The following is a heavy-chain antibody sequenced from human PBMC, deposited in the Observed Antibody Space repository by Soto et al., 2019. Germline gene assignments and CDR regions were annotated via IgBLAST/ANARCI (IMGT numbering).Heavy chain of an antibody. CDR1: GGSISSYY. D-gene: IGHD2-8*01. J-gene: IGHJ4*02. CDR2: IYYSGST. V-gene: IGHV4-59*01. CDR3: ARLGYCTNGVCYTGPFDY. Sequence: SETLSLTCTVSGGSISSYYGSWIRQPPGKGLEWIGYIYYSGSTNYNPSLKSRVTISVDTSKNQFSLKLSSVTAADTAVYYCARLGYCTNGVCYTGPFDYWGQGTLVTVS.